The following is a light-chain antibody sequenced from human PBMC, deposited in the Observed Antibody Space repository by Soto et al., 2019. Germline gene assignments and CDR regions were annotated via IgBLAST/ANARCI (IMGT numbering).Light chain of an antibody. J-gene: IGKJ2*01. CDR3: QEYGSSPPMYT. CDR1: QSVSSSY. V-gene: IGKV3-20*01. Sequence: EIVLTQSPGILSLSPGERATISYRASQSVSSSYLAWYQQIPGQAPRLLIYGASSRATGIPDRFSGSGSGTDFTLTISRLEPEDFAVYYCQEYGSSPPMYTFGQGTKLEIK. CDR2: GAS.